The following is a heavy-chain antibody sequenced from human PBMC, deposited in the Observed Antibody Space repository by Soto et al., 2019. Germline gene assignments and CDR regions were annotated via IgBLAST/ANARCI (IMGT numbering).Heavy chain of an antibody. V-gene: IGHV4-59*01. J-gene: IGHJ6*03. CDR1: GGSISSYY. Sequence: SETLSLTCTVSGGSISSYYWSWIRQPPGKGLEWIGYIYYSGSTNYNPSLKSRVTISVDTSKNQFSLKLSSVTAADTAVYYCARDVDYYYYYMDVWGKGTTVTVSS. CDR2: IYYSGST. D-gene: IGHD2-21*01. CDR3: ARDVDYYYYYMDV.